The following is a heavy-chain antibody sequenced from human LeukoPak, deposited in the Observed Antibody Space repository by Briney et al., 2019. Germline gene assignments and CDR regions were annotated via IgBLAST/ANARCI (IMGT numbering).Heavy chain of an antibody. J-gene: IGHJ4*02. D-gene: IGHD1-1*01. CDR2: IYYSGST. V-gene: IGHV4-59*01. Sequence: SETLSLTXTVSGGSISSYYWSWIRQPPGKGLEWIGYIYYSGSTNYNPSLKSRVTISVDTSKNQFSLKLSSVTAADTAVYYCARDGPTGFDYWGLGTLVTVSS. CDR1: GGSISSYY. CDR3: ARDGPTGFDY.